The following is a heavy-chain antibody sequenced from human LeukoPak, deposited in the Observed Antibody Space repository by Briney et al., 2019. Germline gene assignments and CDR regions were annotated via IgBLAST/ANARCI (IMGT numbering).Heavy chain of an antibody. V-gene: IGHV1-2*02. J-gene: IGHJ4*02. Sequence: GASVKVSCKPSGHTFTAYYMFWVRQAPGQGLEWMGWINPNSGGTNYAPKFQGRVTMTRDTSISTAYMELSGLTSDDTAVYFCATYYSDTSARDWGEGTLVTVSS. CDR3: ATYYSDTSARD. CDR2: INPNSGGT. CDR1: GHTFTAYY. D-gene: IGHD3-22*01.